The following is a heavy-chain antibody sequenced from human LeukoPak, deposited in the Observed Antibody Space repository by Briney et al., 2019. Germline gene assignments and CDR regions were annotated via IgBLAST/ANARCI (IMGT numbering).Heavy chain of an antibody. CDR2: IFYSGST. V-gene: IGHV4-39*01. Sequence: SETLSLTCTVSGGSISTSNYYWGWIRQPPGKGLEWIGNIFYSGSTYYSPSLKSRVTISLDTSRNQFSLKLNSVTAADTALYYCARQSRSNSWFSGGPKALNWFDSWAQGTLVTVSS. D-gene: IGHD6-13*01. CDR3: ARQSRSNSWFSGGPKALNWFDS. J-gene: IGHJ5*01. CDR1: GGSISTSNYY.